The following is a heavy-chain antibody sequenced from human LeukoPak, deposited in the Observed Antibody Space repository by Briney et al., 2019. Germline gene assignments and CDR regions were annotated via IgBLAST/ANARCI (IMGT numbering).Heavy chain of an antibody. Sequence: PGGSLTLSCAASGVIFSTYGMHWLRQAPGKGLEWVAFIRSDGSNKYYADSVKRRFTISRDSTKNTLFLQINSTRADTTSVYYFANWGDFGSGSYIKYWGEGPLHTVP. CDR1: GVIFSTYG. D-gene: IGHD3-10*01. CDR3: ANWGDFGSGSYIKY. J-gene: IGHJ1*01. CDR2: IRSDGSNK. V-gene: IGHV3-30*02.